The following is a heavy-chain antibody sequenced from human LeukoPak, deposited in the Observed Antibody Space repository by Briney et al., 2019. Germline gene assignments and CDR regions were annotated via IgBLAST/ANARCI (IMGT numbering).Heavy chain of an antibody. Sequence: GGSLRLSCAASGFTFSSYGMHWVRQAPGKGLEWVAVIWYDGSNKYYADSVKGRFTISRDNSKNTLYLQMNSLRAEDTAVYYCARVAQPPMIVGVEYYFDYWGQGTLVTVSS. J-gene: IGHJ4*02. CDR1: GFTFSSYG. D-gene: IGHD3-22*01. CDR2: IWYDGSNK. CDR3: ARVAQPPMIVGVEYYFDY. V-gene: IGHV3-33*01.